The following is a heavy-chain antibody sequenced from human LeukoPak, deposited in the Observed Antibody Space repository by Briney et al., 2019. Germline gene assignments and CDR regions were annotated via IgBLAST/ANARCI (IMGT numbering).Heavy chain of an antibody. CDR1: GGTFSSYA. CDR2: IIPIFGTA. V-gene: IGHV1-69*13. J-gene: IGHJ5*02. Sequence: GASVKVSCKASGGTFSSYAISWVRQAPGQGLEWMGGIIPIFGTANYAQKFQGRVTITADESTSTAYMELSSLRSEDTAVYYCARSTVYYYDSSDQHNWFDPWGQGTLVTVSS. D-gene: IGHD3-22*01. CDR3: ARSTVYYYDSSDQHNWFDP.